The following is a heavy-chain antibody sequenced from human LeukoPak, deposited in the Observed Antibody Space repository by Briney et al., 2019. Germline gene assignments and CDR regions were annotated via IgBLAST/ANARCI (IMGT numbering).Heavy chain of an antibody. D-gene: IGHD3-10*01. CDR1: AGSFSGYY. CDR3: ARSSAMVREPYWGDYFDY. V-gene: IGHV4-34*01. J-gene: IGHJ4*02. CDR2: INHSGST. Sequence: KPSETLSLTCAVYAGSFSGYYWSWLRQPPGKGLEWIGEINHSGSTNYNPSLKSRVTISVDTSKNQFSLKLSSVTAADTAVYYCARSSAMVREPYWGDYFDYWGQGTLVTVSS.